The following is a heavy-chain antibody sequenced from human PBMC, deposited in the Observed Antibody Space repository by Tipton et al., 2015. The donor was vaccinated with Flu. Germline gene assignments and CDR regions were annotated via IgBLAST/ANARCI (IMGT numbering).Heavy chain of an antibody. J-gene: IGHJ6*02. V-gene: IGHV3-53*01. CDR2: IYIGGSI. Sequence: SLRLSCAASGFTFSTYWMTWVRQAPGKGLEWVSVIYIGGSIYYADSVKGRCTISRDKSKNTVYLQMNSLRAEDTAGYYWARGREARGGHYGMDVWGQGTTIAVSS. D-gene: IGHD3-10*01. CDR3: ARGREARGGHYGMDV. CDR1: GFTFSTYW.